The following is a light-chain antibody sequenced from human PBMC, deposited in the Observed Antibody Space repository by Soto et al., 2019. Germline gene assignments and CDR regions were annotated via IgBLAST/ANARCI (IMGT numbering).Light chain of an antibody. Sequence: EIVLTQSPATLSLSPGERATLSCRASQSIRNYLAWYQQKHGQAPRLLIYDASNRATGIPPRFSGSGSGTDFILTISSLEPEDSGVYYCQQRNDWVTFGGGTKVEIK. V-gene: IGKV3-11*01. CDR1: QSIRNY. CDR3: QQRNDWVT. CDR2: DAS. J-gene: IGKJ4*01.